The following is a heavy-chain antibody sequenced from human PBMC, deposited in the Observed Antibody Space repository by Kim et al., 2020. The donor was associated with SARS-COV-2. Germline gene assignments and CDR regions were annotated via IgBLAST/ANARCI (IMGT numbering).Heavy chain of an antibody. D-gene: IGHD3-10*01. CDR3: ATAGYYRFDY. CDR1: GFTFSNSW. V-gene: IGHV3-74*01. J-gene: IGHJ4*02. Sequence: GGSLRLSCAASGFTFSNSWMHWVRQAPGEGLVWVSRINSDGTTINYADSVKGRFTVSRDNAKNTLYLQLNSLRVEDTAVYFCATAGYYRFDYWGQGTLAT. CDR2: INSDGTTI.